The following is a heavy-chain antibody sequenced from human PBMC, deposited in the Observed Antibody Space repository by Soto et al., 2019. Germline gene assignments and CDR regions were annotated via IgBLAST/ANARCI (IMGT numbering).Heavy chain of an antibody. D-gene: IGHD3-9*01. V-gene: IGHV3-23*01. Sequence: GGSLRLSCAASGFTFSSYAMSWVRQGPGKGLEWVSAISGSGGSTYYADSVKGRFTMSRDNSKNTLYLQMNSLRAEDTAVYYCPKVPAGPKFDCLFTFFDYWGQGTLVTVSS. J-gene: IGHJ4*02. CDR3: PKVPAGPKFDCLFTFFDY. CDR2: ISGSGGST. CDR1: GFTFSSYA.